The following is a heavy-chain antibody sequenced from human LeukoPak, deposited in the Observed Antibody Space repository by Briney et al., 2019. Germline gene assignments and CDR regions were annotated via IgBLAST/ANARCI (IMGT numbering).Heavy chain of an antibody. CDR1: GYTFTSYA. CDR3: ARTKTLTDNTMDNWFDP. J-gene: IGHJ5*02. CDR2: INAGNGNT. D-gene: IGHD3-10*01. Sequence: GASVKVSCTASGYTFTSYAMHWVRQAPGQRLEWMGWINAGNGNTKYSQEFQGRVTITRDTSASTAYMELSSLRSEDMAVYYCARTKTLTDNTMDNWFDPWGQGTLVTVSS. V-gene: IGHV1-3*03.